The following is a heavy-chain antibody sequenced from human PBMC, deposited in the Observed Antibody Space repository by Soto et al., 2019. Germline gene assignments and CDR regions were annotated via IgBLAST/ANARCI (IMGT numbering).Heavy chain of an antibody. CDR1: GGSISSYY. J-gene: IGHJ4*02. CDR2: VYYSGST. Sequence: SETLSLTCTVSGGSISSYYWSWIRQPPGKGLEWIGYVYYSGSTNYNPSLKSRVTISVDTSKNQFSLKLSSVTAADTAVYYCASHSGYDSGVFDYWGQGTLVTVSS. D-gene: IGHD5-12*01. V-gene: IGHV4-59*01. CDR3: ASHSGYDSGVFDY.